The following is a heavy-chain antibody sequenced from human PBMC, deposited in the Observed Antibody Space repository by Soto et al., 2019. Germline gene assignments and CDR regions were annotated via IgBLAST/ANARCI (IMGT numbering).Heavy chain of an antibody. CDR2: ITSSRSNFT. D-gene: IGHD5-12*01. CDR3: VRDRGYSGFFY. Sequence: ESGGGLVKPGGSLRLSCEASGFTFSDYYMSWIRQAPGKGLEWVSYITSSRSNFTNYADSVKGRFTISRDNAKNSVYLQMDSLRVEDTAVYYCVRDRGYSGFFYWGQGVLVTVSA. CDR1: GFTFSDYY. J-gene: IGHJ4*02. V-gene: IGHV3-11*06.